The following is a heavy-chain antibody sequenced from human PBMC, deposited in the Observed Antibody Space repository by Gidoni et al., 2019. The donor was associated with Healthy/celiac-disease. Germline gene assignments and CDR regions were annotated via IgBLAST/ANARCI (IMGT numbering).Heavy chain of an antibody. J-gene: IGHJ6*02. CDR3: ARDLLFGGDPEDYYGMDV. Sequence: QVQLVQSGAEVKKPGDSVKVSCKASGYTFTSYYMHWVRQAPGQGPERMRIIHPSGGSTSDAQKFQGRVTMSRDTSTSTVYMELSSLRSEDTAVYYCARDLLFGGDPEDYYGMDVWGQGTTVTVSS. CDR2: IHPSGGST. D-gene: IGHD3-10*02. V-gene: IGHV1-46*01. CDR1: GYTFTSYY.